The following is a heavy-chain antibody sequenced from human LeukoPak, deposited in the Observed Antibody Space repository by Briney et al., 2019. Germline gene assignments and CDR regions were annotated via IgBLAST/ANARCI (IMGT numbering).Heavy chain of an antibody. J-gene: IGHJ4*02. CDR2: IKQDGSEK. V-gene: IGHV3-7*01. CDR1: GFTFSNYW. D-gene: IGHD1-20*01. Sequence: GGSLRLSCAASGFTFSNYWMRWVRQAPGKGLEWVANIKQDGSEKYYVDSVKGRFTISRDNAKNSLYLQMNSLRAEDTAVYYCARVAGAITGTFFDYWGQGALVTVSS. CDR3: ARVAGAITGTFFDY.